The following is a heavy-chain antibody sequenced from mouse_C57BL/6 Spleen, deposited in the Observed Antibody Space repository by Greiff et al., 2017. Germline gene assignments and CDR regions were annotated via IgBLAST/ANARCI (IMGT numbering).Heavy chain of an antibody. J-gene: IGHJ3*01. Sequence: VQLKESGAELVRPGASVKLSCTASGFHIKDDYMHWVKQRPEQGLEWIGWIDPENGDTEYDSKFQGKATITADTSSTTAYLQLSSLTSEDTAVYYCTTGGGLLGRLLFAYWGQGTLVTVSA. CDR1: GFHIKDDY. D-gene: IGHD2-1*01. CDR2: IDPENGDT. CDR3: TTGGGLLGRLLFAY. V-gene: IGHV14-4*01.